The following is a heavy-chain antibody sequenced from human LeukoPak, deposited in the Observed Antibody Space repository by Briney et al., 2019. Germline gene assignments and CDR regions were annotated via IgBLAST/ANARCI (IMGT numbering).Heavy chain of an antibody. CDR1: GASINSYY. V-gene: IGHV4-59*03. CDR3: SRWGGYGYGFTRGFDS. D-gene: IGHD5-18*01. CDR2: IYYTGST. J-gene: IGHJ4*02. Sequence: AETLSLTCTVYGASINSYYGGWIRPPPGEGREWLGSIYYTGSTIYQPSLERRSTISLGTSKSQFFLSLISVTAADTAVYYCSRWGGYGYGFTRGFDSWGQGALATVSS.